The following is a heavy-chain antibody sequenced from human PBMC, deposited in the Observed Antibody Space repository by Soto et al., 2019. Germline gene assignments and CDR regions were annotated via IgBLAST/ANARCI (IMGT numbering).Heavy chain of an antibody. CDR1: GGSINDYY. CDR2: IFTSGNT. V-gene: IGHV4-4*07. CDR3: ARVLKGGVETLTDDAMDV. J-gene: IGHJ6*02. Sequence: PSETLSLTCTVSGGSINDYYWSWIRQPAGKGLEWIGRIFTSGNTNYNPSLRSRLTMSVDTSTKPVSLRLTSVTAADTAVYFCARVLKGGVETLTDDAMDVWGQGTTVTVSS. D-gene: IGHD5-18*01.